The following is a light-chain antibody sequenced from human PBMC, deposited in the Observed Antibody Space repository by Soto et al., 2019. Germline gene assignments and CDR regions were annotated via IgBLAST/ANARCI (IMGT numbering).Light chain of an antibody. CDR3: QHYNSYSEA. V-gene: IGKV1-5*03. CDR2: KAS. Sequence: DIHITQSPSSLSASVGHRVPITCLASQSISTYLNWYQLKPGKAPKLLIYKASTLKSGVPSRFSGSGSGTEFTLTISSLQPDDFATYYCQHYNSYSEAFGQGTKVDI. J-gene: IGKJ1*01. CDR1: QSISTY.